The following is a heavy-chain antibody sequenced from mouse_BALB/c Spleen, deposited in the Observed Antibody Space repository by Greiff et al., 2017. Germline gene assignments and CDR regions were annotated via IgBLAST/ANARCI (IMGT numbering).Heavy chain of an antibody. V-gene: IGHV5-6*01. J-gene: IGHJ3*01. D-gene: IGHD2-4*01. CDR1: GFTFSSYG. CDR2: ISSGGSYT. Sequence: EVQRVESGGDLVKPGGSLKLSCAASGFTFSSYGMSWVRQTPDKRLEWVATISSGGSYTYYPDSVKGRFTISRDNAKNTLYLQMSSLKSEDTAMYYCAGQEIGMITLAYWGQGTLVTVSA. CDR3: AGQEIGMITLAY.